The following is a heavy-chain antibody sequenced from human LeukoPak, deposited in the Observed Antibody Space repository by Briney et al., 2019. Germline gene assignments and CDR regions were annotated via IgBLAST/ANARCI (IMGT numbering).Heavy chain of an antibody. Sequence: SETLSLTCTVSGASISSYYYNWIRQTAGRGLEWIGRLYISGSTDYNPSLKSRVTISVDTSNNQFSLNLNSVTAADTAVYFCARDLSGSLYFDYWGQGVLVTVSS. CDR1: GASISSYY. D-gene: IGHD3-10*01. J-gene: IGHJ4*02. CDR2: LYISGST. CDR3: ARDLSGSLYFDY. V-gene: IGHV4-4*07.